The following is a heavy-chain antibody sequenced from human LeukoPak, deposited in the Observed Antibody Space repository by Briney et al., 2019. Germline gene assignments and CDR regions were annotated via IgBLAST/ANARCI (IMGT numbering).Heavy chain of an antibody. Sequence: PSETLPLTCTVSGGSLSTSIFYWSWIRQPPGKSLEWIGSVSNSGNTFYNPSLKSRVTISVDTSDSQFSLKLTSVTAADTAVYFCASPLGYYDSSGYLFWGQGTLVTVSS. D-gene: IGHD3-22*01. V-gene: IGHV4-39*01. J-gene: IGHJ4*02. CDR2: VSNSGNT. CDR3: ASPLGYYDSSGYLF. CDR1: GGSLSTSIFY.